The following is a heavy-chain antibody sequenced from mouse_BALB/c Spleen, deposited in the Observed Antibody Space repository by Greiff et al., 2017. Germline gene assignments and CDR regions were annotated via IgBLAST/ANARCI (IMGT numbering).Heavy chain of an antibody. V-gene: IGHV3-2*02. CDR2: ISYSGST. CDR3: ADYYGSN. J-gene: IGHJ2*01. CDR1: GYSITSDYA. Sequence: EVKLQESGPGLVKPSQSLSLTCTVTGYSITSDYAWNWIRQFPGNKLEWMGYISYSGSTSYNPSLKSRISITRDTSKNQFFLQLNSVTTEDTATYYCADYYGSNWGQGTTLTVSS. D-gene: IGHD1-1*01.